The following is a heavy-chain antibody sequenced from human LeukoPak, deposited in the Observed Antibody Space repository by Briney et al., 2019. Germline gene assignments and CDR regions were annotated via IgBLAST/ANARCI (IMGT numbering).Heavy chain of an antibody. Sequence: PGGSLRLSCAASGFTFSSYAMTWVRQAPGKGLEWVSVISGSGGSTNYADSVKGRFTISRDKSKNTLYLQMNSLRAEDTAVYYCGKDYHYYGSGSYLTDYWGQGTLVTVSS. D-gene: IGHD3-10*01. CDR1: GFTFSSYA. J-gene: IGHJ4*02. CDR2: ISGSGGST. V-gene: IGHV3-23*01. CDR3: GKDYHYYGSGSYLTDY.